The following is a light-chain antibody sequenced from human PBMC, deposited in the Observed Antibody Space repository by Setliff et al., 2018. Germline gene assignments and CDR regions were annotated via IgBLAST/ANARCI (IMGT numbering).Light chain of an antibody. CDR1: SSDIGKYDF. J-gene: IGLJ1*01. V-gene: IGLV2-11*01. CDR2: DVN. Sequence: QSALAQPRSVSGSPGQSVTISCTGTSSDIGKYDFVSWYQEHPGKAPKLMIYDVNKRPSGVPDRSSGSKSGNTASLTISGLQTEDEADYYCCSYADTYISVFGSGTKVTVL. CDR3: CSYADTYISV.